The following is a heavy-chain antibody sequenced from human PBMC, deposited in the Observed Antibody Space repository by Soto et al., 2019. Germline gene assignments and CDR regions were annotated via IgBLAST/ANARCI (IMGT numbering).Heavy chain of an antibody. Sequence: SETLSLTCAVYGGSFSGYYWSWIRQPPGKGLEWIGEIYHSGSTNYNPSLKSRVTISVDKSKNQFSLKLSSVTAAGTAVYYCARVVDRPRWGAFLGTYDVWGRGTMV. CDR3: ARVVDRPRWGAFLGTYDV. J-gene: IGHJ3*01. CDR1: GGSFSGYY. D-gene: IGHD5-12*01. CDR2: IYHSGST. V-gene: IGHV4-34*01.